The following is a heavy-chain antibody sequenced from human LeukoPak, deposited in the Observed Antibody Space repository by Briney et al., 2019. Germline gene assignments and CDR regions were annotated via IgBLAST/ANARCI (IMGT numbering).Heavy chain of an antibody. J-gene: IGHJ4*02. V-gene: IGHV3-7*01. CDR2: INQDGSAK. CDR1: GFTLSGHW. Sequence: GGSLRLTCAASGFTLSGHWMTWVRQAPGKGLEWVANINQDGSAKYYVDSVKGRFTISRDDAKNSMYLQMNSLRAEDTAVYYCARWDIRGTAHQLDYWGQGTLVTVSS. D-gene: IGHD1-7*01. CDR3: ARWDIRGTAHQLDY.